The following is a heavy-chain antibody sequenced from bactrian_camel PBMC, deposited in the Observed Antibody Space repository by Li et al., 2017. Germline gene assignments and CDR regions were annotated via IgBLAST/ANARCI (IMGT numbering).Heavy chain of an antibody. V-gene: IGHV3S1*01. CDR1: GFSFSSYW. CDR2: IHTGGGVT. Sequence: HVQLVESGGGLVQPGGALNLSCEASGFSFSSYWMYWVRQAPGKGLEWVSAIHTGGGVTHYPEPMKGRFTIFGDNAKNTVILQMNGLKLEDSAVFYCVREKANTVTMGDLQNWGQGTQVTVS. CDR3: VREKANTVTMGDLQN. D-gene: IGHD3*01. J-gene: IGHJ4*01.